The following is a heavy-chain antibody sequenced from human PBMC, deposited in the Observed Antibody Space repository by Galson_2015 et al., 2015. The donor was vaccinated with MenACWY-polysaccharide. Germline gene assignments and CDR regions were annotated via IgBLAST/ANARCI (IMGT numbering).Heavy chain of an antibody. V-gene: IGHV4-59*01. Sequence: ETLSLTCTASGGSISSYYWSWIRQPPGKGLEWIGYIYYSGSTNYDPSLKSRVTISVDTSKNQFSLKLSSVTAADTAVYYCARGRTPSGYNWFDPWGQGTLVTVSS. J-gene: IGHJ5*02. CDR2: IYYSGST. CDR3: ARGRTPSGYNWFDP. CDR1: GGSISSYY.